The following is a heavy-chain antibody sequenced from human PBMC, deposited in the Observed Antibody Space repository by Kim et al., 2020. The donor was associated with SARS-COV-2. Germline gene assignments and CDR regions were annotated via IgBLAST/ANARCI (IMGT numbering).Heavy chain of an antibody. CDR1: GGSISSGGYY. V-gene: IGHV4-31*03. D-gene: IGHD5-12*01. CDR3: ARVDLGSRDGYNSPFDY. J-gene: IGHJ4*02. CDR2: IYYSGST. Sequence: SETLSLTCTVSGGSISSGGYYWSWIRQHPGKGLEWIGYIYYSGSTYYNLSLKSRVTISVDTSKNQFSLKLSSVTAADTAVYYCARVDLGSRDGYNSPFDYWGQGTMVTVSS.